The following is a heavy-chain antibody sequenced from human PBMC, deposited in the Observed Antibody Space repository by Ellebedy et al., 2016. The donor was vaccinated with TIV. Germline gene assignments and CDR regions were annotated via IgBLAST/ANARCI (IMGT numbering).Heavy chain of an antibody. CDR3: ARLAAGQTFDY. Sequence: ASVKVSCKGSGYIFTGHWIGWVRQMPGKGLEWMGIIFPGDFHTVYSPSFQGQVTISADLSISTAYLQWDNLKASDTAIYYCARLAAGQTFDYWGQGTLVTVSS. D-gene: IGHD6-25*01. CDR1: GYIFTGHW. V-gene: IGHV5-51*01. J-gene: IGHJ4*02. CDR2: IFPGDFHT.